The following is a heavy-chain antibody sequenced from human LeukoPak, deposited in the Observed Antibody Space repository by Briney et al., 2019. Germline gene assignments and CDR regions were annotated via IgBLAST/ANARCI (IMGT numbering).Heavy chain of an antibody. CDR3: ARSWHYYGSGSYHLDY. CDR2: IYSGGST. J-gene: IGHJ4*02. Sequence: GGSLRLSCAASGFTVSSNYMSWVRQAPGKGLEWVSVIYSGGSTYYADSVKGRFTISRDNSKNTLYLQMNSLRAEDTALYYCARSWHYYGSGSYHLDYWGQGTLVTVSS. V-gene: IGHV3-66*01. CDR1: GFTVSSNY. D-gene: IGHD3-10*01.